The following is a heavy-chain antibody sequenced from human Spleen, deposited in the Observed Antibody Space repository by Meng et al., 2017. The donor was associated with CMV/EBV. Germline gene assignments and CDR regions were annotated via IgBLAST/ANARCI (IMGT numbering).Heavy chain of an antibody. V-gene: IGHV1-8*03. CDR1: GSTFTSYD. CDR3: AREMALPG. CDR2: MNPNSGNT. D-gene: IGHD5-24*01. Sequence: SVKVSCKTSGSTFTSYDINWVRQATGQGLEWMGWMNPNSGNTGYALRFQGRVTITRNTSISTAYMELSSLRSEDTAVYYCAREMALPGWGQGTLVTVSS. J-gene: IGHJ4*02.